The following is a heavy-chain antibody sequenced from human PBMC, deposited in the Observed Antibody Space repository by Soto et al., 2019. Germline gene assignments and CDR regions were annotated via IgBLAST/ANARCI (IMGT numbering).Heavy chain of an antibody. CDR3: ARARGVDV. V-gene: IGHV3-7*01. J-gene: IGHJ6*02. Sequence: EVQLVESGGGLVQPGGSLRLSCAASGFTFSSYSMSWVRQAPGKGLEWVANIKQDGSEKYYVDSVKGRFTISRDNAKNSLYLQMNSLRAEDTAVYYCARARGVDVWGHGTTVTVSS. D-gene: IGHD3-16*01. CDR1: GFTFSSYS. CDR2: IKQDGSEK.